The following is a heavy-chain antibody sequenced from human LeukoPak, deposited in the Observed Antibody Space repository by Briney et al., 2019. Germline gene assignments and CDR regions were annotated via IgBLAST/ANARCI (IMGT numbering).Heavy chain of an antibody. V-gene: IGHV3-30-3*01. J-gene: IGHJ1*01. Sequence: PGGSPRLSCAASGFTFSSYAMHWVRQAPGKGLEWVAVISYDGSNKYYADSVKGRFTISRDNSKNTLYLQMNSLRAEDTAVYYCARDQYFQHWGQGTLVTVSS. CDR1: GFTFSSYA. CDR3: ARDQYFQH. CDR2: ISYDGSNK.